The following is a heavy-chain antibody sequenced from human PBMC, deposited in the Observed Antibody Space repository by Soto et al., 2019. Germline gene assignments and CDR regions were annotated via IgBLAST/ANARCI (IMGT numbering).Heavy chain of an antibody. D-gene: IGHD2-15*01. Sequence: SETLSLTCAVSGGSITSGGYSWGWIRQPPGQGLVWIGYMYHSGNTYYNPSLKGRVTISLYHSRNQFSLRLNSVTAADTAVYYCAREHCSGGGCSDAFDIWGQGTMVTVS. CDR2: MYHSGNT. CDR1: GGSITSGGYS. J-gene: IGHJ3*02. V-gene: IGHV4-30-2*01. CDR3: AREHCSGGGCSDAFDI.